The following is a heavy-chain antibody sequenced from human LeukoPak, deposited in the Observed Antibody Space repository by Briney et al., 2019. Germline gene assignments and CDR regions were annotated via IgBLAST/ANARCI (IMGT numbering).Heavy chain of an antibody. V-gene: IGHV3-48*03. CDR3: ARVGYDFWSGYYKARPNGFSPLDRGYYYMDV. D-gene: IGHD3-3*01. CDR1: GFTFSSYE. Sequence: PGGSLRLPCAASGFTFSSYEMNWVRQAPGKGLEWVSYISSSGSTIYYADSVKGRFTISRDNAKNSLYLQMNSLRAEDTAVYYCARVGYDFWSGYYKARPNGFSPLDRGYYYMDVWGKGTTVTVSS. J-gene: IGHJ6*03. CDR2: ISSSGSTI.